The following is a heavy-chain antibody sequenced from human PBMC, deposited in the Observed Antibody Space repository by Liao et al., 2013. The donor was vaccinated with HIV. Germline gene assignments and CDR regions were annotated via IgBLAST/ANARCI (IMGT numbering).Heavy chain of an antibody. Sequence: QVQLQESGPGLVKPSETLSLTCTVSGGSISSYYWSWIRQPPGKGLEWIGEINHSGSTNYNPSLKSRVTISVDTSKNQFSLKLSSVTAADTAVYYCARGYCTNGVCSYYFDYWGQGTLVTVSS. D-gene: IGHD2-8*01. CDR2: INHSGST. V-gene: IGHV4-34*01. CDR1: GGSISSYY. J-gene: IGHJ4*02. CDR3: ARGYCTNGVCSYYFDY.